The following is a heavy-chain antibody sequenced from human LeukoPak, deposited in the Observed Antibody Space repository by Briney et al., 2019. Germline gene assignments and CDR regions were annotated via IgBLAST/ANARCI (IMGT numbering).Heavy chain of an antibody. J-gene: IGHJ4*02. Sequence: GGSLRLSCAASGFTFSNAWMSWVRQAPGRGLEWVGRITSKTDGGTTDYAAPVKGRFTISRDDSKNTLCLQMNSLRAEDTAVYYCARTYHYDSSSYPRPFDYWGQGTLITVSS. CDR3: ARTYHYDSSSYPRPFDY. CDR1: GFTFSNAW. D-gene: IGHD3-22*01. CDR2: ITSKTDGGTT. V-gene: IGHV3-15*01.